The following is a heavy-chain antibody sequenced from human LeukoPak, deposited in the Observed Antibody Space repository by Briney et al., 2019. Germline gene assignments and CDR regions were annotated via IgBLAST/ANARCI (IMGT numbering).Heavy chain of an antibody. CDR1: GFTFSSYG. Sequence: GGSLRLSCAASGFTFSSYGMHWVRQAPGKGLEWVAFIRYDGSNIYYADSVKGRFTISRDNAKNSLYLQMNSLRAEDTAVYYCARGGKYYYDSSGYYRDAFDIWGQGTMVTVSS. CDR2: IRYDGSNI. D-gene: IGHD3-22*01. V-gene: IGHV3-30*02. CDR3: ARGGKYYYDSSGYYRDAFDI. J-gene: IGHJ3*02.